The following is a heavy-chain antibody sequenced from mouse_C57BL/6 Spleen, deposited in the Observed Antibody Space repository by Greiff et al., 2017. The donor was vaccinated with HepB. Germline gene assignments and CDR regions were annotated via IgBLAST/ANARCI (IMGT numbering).Heavy chain of an antibody. CDR2: INPNNGGT. CDR3: ARCTTVVAPYAMDY. D-gene: IGHD1-1*01. Sequence: VQLQQSGPELVKPGASVKMSCKASGYTFTDYNMHWVKQSHGKSLEWIGYINPNNGGTSYNQKFKGKATLTVNKSSSTAYMELRSLTSEDSAVYYCARCTTVVAPYAMDYWGQGTSVTVSS. CDR1: GYTFTDYN. J-gene: IGHJ4*01. V-gene: IGHV1-22*01.